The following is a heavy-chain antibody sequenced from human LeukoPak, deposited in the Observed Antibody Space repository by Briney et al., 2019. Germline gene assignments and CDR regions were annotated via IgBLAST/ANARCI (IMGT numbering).Heavy chain of an antibody. V-gene: IGHV6-1*01. J-gene: IGHJ4*02. Sequence: SQTLSLTCAISGDSVSSNTAAWNWIRQSPSRGLEWLGRTYSRSKWYNDYAVSVKSRITINPDTSKNQFSLQLNSVTPEDTAVYYCAREAVMFGELSPYYFDYWGQGTLVTVSS. CDR3: AREAVMFGELSPYYFDY. CDR1: GDSVSSNTAA. D-gene: IGHD3-10*02. CDR2: TYSRSKWYN.